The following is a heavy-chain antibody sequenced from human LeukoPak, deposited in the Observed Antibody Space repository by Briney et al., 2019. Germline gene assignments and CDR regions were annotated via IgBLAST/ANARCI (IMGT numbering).Heavy chain of an antibody. V-gene: IGHV1-18*01. CDR1: GYTFTSCG. Sequence: GASVKVSCKASGYTFTSCGISWVRQAPGQGLEWMAWISAYNDNTNYAQKFQGRVTMTTDTSTSTAYMELRSLRSDDTAVYYCARYQRDRDPDYWGQGTLVTVSS. D-gene: IGHD1-14*01. CDR2: ISAYNDNT. J-gene: IGHJ4*02. CDR3: ARYQRDRDPDY.